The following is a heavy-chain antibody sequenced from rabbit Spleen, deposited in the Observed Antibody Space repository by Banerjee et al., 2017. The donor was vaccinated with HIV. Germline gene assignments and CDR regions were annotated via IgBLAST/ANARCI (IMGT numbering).Heavy chain of an antibody. J-gene: IGHJ4*01. CDR1: GFSFSSNYW. Sequence: EESGGGLVQPEGSLTLTCKASGFSFSSNYWICWVRQAPGKGLEWIACIYTGDGNTYYARWAKGRFTISKTSSTTVTLHMTSLTAADTATYFCARDDGTSSAYVFTLWGQGTLVTVS. V-gene: IGHV1S45*01. CDR2: IYTGDGNT. CDR3: ARDDGTSSAYVFTL. D-gene: IGHD1-1*01.